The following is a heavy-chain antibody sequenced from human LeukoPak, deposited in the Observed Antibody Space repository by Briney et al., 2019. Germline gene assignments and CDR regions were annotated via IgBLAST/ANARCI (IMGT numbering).Heavy chain of an antibody. CDR3: AKDRRPNSYSSSWLDY. CDR1: GYTFTSYD. J-gene: IGHJ4*02. D-gene: IGHD6-13*01. Sequence: ASVKVSCKASGYTFTSYDINWVRQATGQGLEWMGWMNPNSGNTGYAQKFQGRVTITRNTSISTAYMELSSLRSEDTAVYYCAKDRRPNSYSSSWLDYWGQGTLITVSS. V-gene: IGHV1-8*03. CDR2: MNPNSGNT.